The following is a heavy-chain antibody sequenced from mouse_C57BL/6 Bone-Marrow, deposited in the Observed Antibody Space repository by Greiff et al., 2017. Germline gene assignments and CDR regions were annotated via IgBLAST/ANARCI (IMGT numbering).Heavy chain of an antibody. D-gene: IGHD1-1*01. CDR1: GFTFSSYG. J-gene: IGHJ2*01. CDR3: ARGSSDY. Sequence: EVKLMESGGDLVKPGGSLKLSCAASGFTFSSYGMSWVRQTPDKRLEWVATISSGGSSTYYPDSVKGRFTISRDNAKNTLYLQMSSLKSEDTAMYYCARGSSDYWGQGTTLTVSS. CDR2: ISSGGSST. V-gene: IGHV5-6*01.